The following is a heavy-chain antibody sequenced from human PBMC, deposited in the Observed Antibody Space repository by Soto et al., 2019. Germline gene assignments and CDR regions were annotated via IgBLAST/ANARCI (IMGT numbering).Heavy chain of an antibody. D-gene: IGHD2-2*01. CDR3: ARGVHCSSTSCYDYYYYYGMDV. CDR2: IYYSGST. CDR1: GGSISSGDYY. J-gene: IGHJ6*02. V-gene: IGHV4-30-4*01. Sequence: QVQLQESGPGLVKPSQTLSLTCTVSGGSISSGDYYWSWIRQPPGKGLEWIGYIYYSGSTYYTPSLKSRVTISVDTSKNQFSLKLSSVTAADTAVYYCARGVHCSSTSCYDYYYYYGMDVWGQGTTVTVSS.